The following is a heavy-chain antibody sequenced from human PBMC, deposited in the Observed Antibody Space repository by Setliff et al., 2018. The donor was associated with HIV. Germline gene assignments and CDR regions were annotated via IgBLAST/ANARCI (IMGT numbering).Heavy chain of an antibody. Sequence: SETLSLTCTVSGNSITRDYQWGWVRQPPGKGLEWIGEIYHTGSTNYNPSLESRVTISVDKSKNQFSLTLSSVTAADTAVYYCARGGHSYDYVWGSYRYRNYFDYWGQGTLVTVSS. V-gene: IGHV4-38-2*02. CDR3: ARGGHSYDYVWGSYRYRNYFDY. J-gene: IGHJ4*02. CDR2: IYHTGST. D-gene: IGHD3-16*02. CDR1: GNSITRDYQ.